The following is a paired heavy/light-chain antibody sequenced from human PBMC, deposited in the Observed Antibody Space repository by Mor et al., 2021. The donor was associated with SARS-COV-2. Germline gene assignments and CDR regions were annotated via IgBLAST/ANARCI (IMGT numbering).Light chain of an antibody. V-gene: IGKV2-24*01. CDR3: MQAIELPLS. CDR2: NIS. J-gene: IGKJ1*01. Sequence: DIVMTQTPLSSPVTLGQPASISCRSSQSLVHSDGNTYLSWLQQRPGQPPRLLIYNISNRFSGVPDRFSGSGAGTDFTLKISRVAAEDVGVYYCMQAIELPLSFGQGTKVEI. CDR1: QSLVHSDGNTY.
Heavy chain of an antibody. J-gene: IGHJ4*02. V-gene: IGHV3-23*01. Sequence: EVQLLQSGGGLVPPGGSLRLSCAASGFTFSTYDMTWVRQAPGKGLEWVSSISASGDDTYYEDSVKGRFTISRDSSKNTLYLQMKSLSAGDTAIYYCVKLNPPMASLAHWGQGTLVTVSS. D-gene: IGHD3-16*01. CDR1: GFTFSTYD. CDR2: ISASGDDT. CDR3: VKLNPPMASLAH.